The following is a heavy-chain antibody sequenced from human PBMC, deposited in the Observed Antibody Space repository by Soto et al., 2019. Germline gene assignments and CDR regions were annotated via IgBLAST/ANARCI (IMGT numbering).Heavy chain of an antibody. Sequence: ASVKVSCKASGYTFTSYGISWVRQAPGQGLEWKGWISAYNGNTNYAQKLQGRVTMTTDTSTSTAYMELRSLRSDDTAVYYCARVMWNGVVILGYYYYGMDVWGQGTTVTVSS. CDR3: ARVMWNGVVILGYYYYGMDV. J-gene: IGHJ6*02. D-gene: IGHD3-3*01. CDR2: ISAYNGNT. CDR1: GYTFTSYG. V-gene: IGHV1-18*01.